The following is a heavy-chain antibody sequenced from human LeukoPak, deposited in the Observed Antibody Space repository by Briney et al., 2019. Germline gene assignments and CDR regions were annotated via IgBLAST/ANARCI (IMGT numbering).Heavy chain of an antibody. Sequence: GGSLRLSCAASGFTFYSYAMNWVRQAPGKGLEWVSAISVTGDTTYYADSAKGRFTISRDNSKHTVYLQMNSLRAEDTALYYCARENIFDYWGQGTLVTVSS. J-gene: IGHJ4*02. CDR3: ARENIFDY. V-gene: IGHV3-23*01. D-gene: IGHD2/OR15-2a*01. CDR2: ISVTGDTT. CDR1: GFTFYSYA.